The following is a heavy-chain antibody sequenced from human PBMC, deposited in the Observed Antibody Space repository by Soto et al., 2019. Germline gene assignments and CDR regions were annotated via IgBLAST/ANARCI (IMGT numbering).Heavy chain of an antibody. V-gene: IGHV1-8*01. D-gene: IGHD3-16*02. CDR1: GYTFTTSD. J-gene: IGHJ4*02. CDR2: MNPKNDNT. CDR3: ARGASSYDY. Sequence: QVQLVQSGAEVKKPGASVKVSCKASGYTFTTSDINWVRQATGQGLEWMGWMNPKNDNTGYAQKFQGRVTMTKNTSMSAAYLELSSLRSDDTAVYYCARGASSYDYWGQGTLVTVSS.